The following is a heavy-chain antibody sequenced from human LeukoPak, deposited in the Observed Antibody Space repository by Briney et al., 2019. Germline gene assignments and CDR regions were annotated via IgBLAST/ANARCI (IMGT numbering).Heavy chain of an antibody. Sequence: GGSLRLSCAVSGLTFYTYAMSWVRQAPGKGLEWVSAISGRDGRTYYSDSVKGRFTISRDNSQNTLYLQMSTLRAEDTAVYYCSTSPSFGSSWYQFNYWGQGALVIVSS. CDR3: STSPSFGSSWYQFNY. D-gene: IGHD6-13*01. CDR2: ISGRDGRT. J-gene: IGHJ4*02. V-gene: IGHV3-23*01. CDR1: GLTFYTYA.